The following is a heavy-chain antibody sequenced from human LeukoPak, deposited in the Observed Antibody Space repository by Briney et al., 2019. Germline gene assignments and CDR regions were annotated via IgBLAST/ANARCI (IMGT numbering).Heavy chain of an antibody. Sequence: GGSLRLSCAASGYTFNTYDMHWVCQTTGQDLEWISSIDSSGGYTYYAGSVKGRFTISRENDKNSLYLHMNSLRVGDTAVYSCVRGGEIGLDYWGHGTLVTVSS. CDR1: GYTFNTYD. CDR2: IDSSGGYT. D-gene: IGHD3-16*01. J-gene: IGHJ4*01. CDR3: VRGGEIGLDY. V-gene: IGHV3-13*01.